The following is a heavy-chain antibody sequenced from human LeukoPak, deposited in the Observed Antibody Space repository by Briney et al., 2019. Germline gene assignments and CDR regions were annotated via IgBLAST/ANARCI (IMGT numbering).Heavy chain of an antibody. D-gene: IGHD2-2*01. CDR2: ISYDGSNK. J-gene: IGHJ6*02. CDR3: AKWGAPNCSSTSCYMGTLFPRYGMDV. V-gene: IGHV3-30*18. CDR1: GFTFSSYG. Sequence: PGRSLRLSCAASGFTFSSYGMHWVRQAPGKGLEWVAVISYDGSNKYYADSVKGRFTISRDNSKNTLYLQMNSLRAEGTAVYYCAKWGAPNCSSTSCYMGTLFPRYGMDVWGQGTTVTVSS.